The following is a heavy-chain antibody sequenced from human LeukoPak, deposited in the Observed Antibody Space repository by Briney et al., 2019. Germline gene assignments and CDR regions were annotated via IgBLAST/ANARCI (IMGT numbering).Heavy chain of an antibody. J-gene: IGHJ4*02. CDR2: ISSSGSTI. CDR1: GFTFSDYY. CDR3: ARVIAAAGSHFDY. V-gene: IGHV3-11*01. D-gene: IGHD6-13*01. Sequence: KTGGSLRLSCAASGFTFSDYYMSWIRQAPGKGLEWVSYISSSGSTIYYADSVKGRFTISWDNAKNSLYLQMNSLRAEDTAVYYCARVIAAAGSHFDYWGQGTLVTVSS.